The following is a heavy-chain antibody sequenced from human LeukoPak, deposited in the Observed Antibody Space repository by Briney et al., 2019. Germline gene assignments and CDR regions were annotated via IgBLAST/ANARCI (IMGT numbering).Heavy chain of an antibody. V-gene: IGHV4-30-4*01. Sequence: SQTLSLTCTVSGGSISSGDYYWSWIRQPPGKGLEWIGYIYYSGSTYYNPSLKSRVTISVDTSKNQFSLKLSSVTAADTAVYYCARVPVGAPIDYYDSSGYLDYRGQGTLVTVSS. J-gene: IGHJ4*02. CDR3: ARVPVGAPIDYYDSSGYLDY. CDR2: IYYSGST. CDR1: GGSISSGDYY. D-gene: IGHD3-22*01.